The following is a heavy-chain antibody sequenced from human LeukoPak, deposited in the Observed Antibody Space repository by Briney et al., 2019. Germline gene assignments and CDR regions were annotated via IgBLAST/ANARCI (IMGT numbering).Heavy chain of an antibody. J-gene: IGHJ6*02. CDR1: GFSFNSYT. D-gene: IGHD2-2*01. V-gene: IGHV3-21*01. CDR3: ARAYCSSTSCYAGHYYYYGMDV. Sequence: GGSLRLSCAASGFSFNSYTMNWVRQAPGKGLEWVSSITSSSSYIYYADSVKGRFTISRDNAKNSLYLQMNSLRAEDTAVYYCARAYCSSTSCYAGHYYYYGMDVWGQGTTVTVSS. CDR2: ITSSSSYI.